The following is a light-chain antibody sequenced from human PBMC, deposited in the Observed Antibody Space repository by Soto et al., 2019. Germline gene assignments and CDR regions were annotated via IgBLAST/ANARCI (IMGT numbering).Light chain of an antibody. J-gene: IGLJ2*01. Sequence: QSVLTQPPSASGTPGQRVTISCSGSSSNIGSNTVNWYQQFPGTAPKLLFYSNNQGPSGVPARFSGSKAGTSASLAISGLQSEDEADYYCAVWDDSLNAVVFGGGTKLTVL. V-gene: IGLV1-44*01. CDR3: AVWDDSLNAVV. CDR1: SSNIGSNT. CDR2: SNN.